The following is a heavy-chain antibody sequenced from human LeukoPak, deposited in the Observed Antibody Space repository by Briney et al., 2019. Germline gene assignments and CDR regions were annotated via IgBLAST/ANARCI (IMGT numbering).Heavy chain of an antibody. CDR3: ARDDGGYCSSSSCYLGWFDP. Sequence: GGSLRLSCAASGFAFSSYAMNWVRQAPGKGLEWVSSITSTRSYIYYADSVNGRFTISRENAKNSLYLQMDSLRAEDTAVYYCARDDGGYCSSSSCYLGWFDPWGQGTLVTVSS. D-gene: IGHD2-2*03. V-gene: IGHV3-21*01. CDR1: GFAFSSYA. CDR2: ITSTRSYI. J-gene: IGHJ5*02.